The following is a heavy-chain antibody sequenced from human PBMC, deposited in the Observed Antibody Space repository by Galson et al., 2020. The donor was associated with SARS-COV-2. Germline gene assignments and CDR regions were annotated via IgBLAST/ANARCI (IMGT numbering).Heavy chain of an antibody. Sequence: SGPTLVKPTETLTLTCTVSGFSLSNARMGVSWIRQPPGKALEWLAHIFSNDKKSYSTSLKSRLTISKDTSKSQVVLTMTNMDPVDIATYYCAGYYDFWSDLGAFDIWGQGTMVTVSS. D-gene: IGHD3-3*01. CDR1: GFSLSNARMG. V-gene: IGHV2-26*01. J-gene: IGHJ3*02. CDR2: IFSNDKK. CDR3: AGYYDFWSDLGAFDI.